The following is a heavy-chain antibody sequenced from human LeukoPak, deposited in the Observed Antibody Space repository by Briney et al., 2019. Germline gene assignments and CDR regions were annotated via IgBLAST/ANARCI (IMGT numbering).Heavy chain of an antibody. CDR2: IYHSGST. Sequence: PSETLSLTCTVSGYSISSGYYWGWIRQPPGKGLEWIGSIYHSGSTYYNPSLKSRVTISVDTSKNQFSLKLSSVTAADTAVYYCASSHWSVSPFDYWGQGTLVTVSS. CDR3: ASSHWSVSPFDY. D-gene: IGHD2-8*02. CDR1: GYSISSGYY. J-gene: IGHJ4*02. V-gene: IGHV4-38-2*02.